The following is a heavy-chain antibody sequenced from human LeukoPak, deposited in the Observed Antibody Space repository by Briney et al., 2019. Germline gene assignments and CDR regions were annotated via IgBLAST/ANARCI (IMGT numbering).Heavy chain of an antibody. J-gene: IGHJ4*02. CDR3: ARGSYYFWRGYSFGY. V-gene: IGHV1-69*05. D-gene: IGHD3-3*01. CDR1: GGTFSSYA. Sequence: ASVKVSCKASGGTFSSYAISWVRQAPGQGLEWMGGIIPIFGTANYAQKFQGRVTITTDESTSTAYMEMSSLRSEDTAVYYCARGSYYFWRGYSFGYCGARTPVTVSS. CDR2: IIPIFGTA.